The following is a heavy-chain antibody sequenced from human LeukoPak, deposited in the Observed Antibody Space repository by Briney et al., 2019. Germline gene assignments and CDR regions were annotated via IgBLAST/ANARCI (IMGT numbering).Heavy chain of an antibody. V-gene: IGHV4-34*01. CDR2: INQSGNR. J-gene: IGHJ4*02. Sequence: SETLSLTCAVYGGSFSGSYWSWIRQPPGKGLEWIGEINQSGNRNYNPSLKSRVTISVDRSKNQFSLRLTSVTAADTAVYYCARQTGSGLFILPGGQGTLVTVSS. CDR1: GGSFSGSY. D-gene: IGHD3/OR15-3a*01. CDR3: ARQTGSGLFILP.